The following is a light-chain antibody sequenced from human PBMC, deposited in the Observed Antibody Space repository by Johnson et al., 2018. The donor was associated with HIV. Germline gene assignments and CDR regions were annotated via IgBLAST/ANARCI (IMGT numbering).Light chain of an antibody. V-gene: IGLV1-51*01. CDR2: DNN. CDR1: SSNIGNNY. J-gene: IGLJ1*01. CDR3: GTWDNSLSAYV. Sequence: QSELTQPPSVSAAPGQKVTISCSGSSSNIGNNYVSWYQQLPGTAPKLLIYDNNKRPSGIPDRFSGSKSGTSATLGITGLQTGDEADYYCGTWDNSLSAYVFGTGTKVTV.